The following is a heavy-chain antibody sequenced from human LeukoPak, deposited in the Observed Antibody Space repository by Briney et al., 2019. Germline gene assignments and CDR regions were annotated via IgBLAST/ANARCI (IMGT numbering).Heavy chain of an antibody. D-gene: IGHD3-9*01. J-gene: IGHJ4*02. V-gene: IGHV3-23*01. CDR3: ATDYTTGYFPY. CDR2: ISSTGDVT. CDR1: GFTFSGYA. Sequence: GASLRLSCSASGFTFSGYAMSWVRQAPGKGLEWFSTISSTGDVTYHADSVKGRFTISRDNSKNTLYLQMTTLRVDDAAIYYCATDYTTGYFPYWGQGTLVTVSS.